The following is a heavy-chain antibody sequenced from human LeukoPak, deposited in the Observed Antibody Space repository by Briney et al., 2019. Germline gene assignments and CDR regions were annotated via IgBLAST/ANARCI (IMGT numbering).Heavy chain of an antibody. D-gene: IGHD3-10*01. CDR2: INPSGGST. V-gene: IGHV1-46*01. CDR3: ARGPSLLAWFDP. J-gene: IGHJ5*02. Sequence: ASVKVSCKASGYTFTSYYMHWVRQAPGQGLEWMGIINPSGGSTNYAQKLQGRVTMTTDTSTSTAYMELRSLRSDDTAVYYCARGPSLLAWFDPWGQGTLVTVSS. CDR1: GYTFTSYY.